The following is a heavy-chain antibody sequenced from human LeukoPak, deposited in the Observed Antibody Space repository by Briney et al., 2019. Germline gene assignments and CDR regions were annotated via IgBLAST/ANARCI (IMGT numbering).Heavy chain of an antibody. J-gene: IGHJ2*01. CDR1: GFTFDDYA. CDR3: AKGSSYSFGYWYFDL. V-gene: IGHV3-9*03. D-gene: IGHD5-18*01. Sequence: GGSLRLSCAASGFTFDDYAMHWVRQAPGKGLEWVSGISWNSGSVGYADSAKGRFTISRDNAKNSLYLQMNSLRAEDMALYFCAKGSSYSFGYWYFDLWGRGTLVTVSS. CDR2: ISWNSGSV.